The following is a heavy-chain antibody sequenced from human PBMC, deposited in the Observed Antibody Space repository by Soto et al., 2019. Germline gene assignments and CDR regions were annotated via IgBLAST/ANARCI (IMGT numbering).Heavy chain of an antibody. Sequence: HPGGSLRLSXAASGFTFNNYALTWVRQAPGKGLEWVSTISVSGGSTHYADSVKGRFTISRDNSKKTLYLQMHSLRAEDTAVYYCAKGLYYYDSSGYRLFDYWGQGTQVTV. CDR3: AKGLYYYDSSGYRLFDY. D-gene: IGHD3-22*01. CDR2: ISVSGGST. CDR1: GFTFNNYA. V-gene: IGHV3-23*01. J-gene: IGHJ4*02.